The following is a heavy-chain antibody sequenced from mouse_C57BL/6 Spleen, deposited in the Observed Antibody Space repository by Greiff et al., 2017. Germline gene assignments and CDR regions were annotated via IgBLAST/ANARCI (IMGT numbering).Heavy chain of an antibody. Sequence: QVQLKQPGAELVMPGASVKLSCKASGYTFTSYWMHWVKQRPGQGLEWIGEIDPSDSYTNYNQKFKGKSTLTVDKSSSTAYMQLSSLTSEDSAVYYCATRRDYYGSFDYWGQGTTLTVSS. CDR1: GYTFTSYW. CDR2: IDPSDSYT. J-gene: IGHJ2*01. D-gene: IGHD1-1*01. V-gene: IGHV1-69*01. CDR3: ATRRDYYGSFDY.